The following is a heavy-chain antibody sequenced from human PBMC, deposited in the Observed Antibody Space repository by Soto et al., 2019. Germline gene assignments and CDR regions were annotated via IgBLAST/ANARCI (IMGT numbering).Heavy chain of an antibody. J-gene: IGHJ5*02. D-gene: IGHD3-10*01. CDR2: IYYSGST. Sequence: SETLSLTCTVSGGSISSYYWSWIRQPPGKGLEWIGYIYYSGSTNYNPSLKSRVTISVDTSKNQFSLKLSSVTAADTAVYYCARARVLLWFGEFLGWFDPWGQGTLVTVSS. V-gene: IGHV4-59*01. CDR3: ARARVLLWFGEFLGWFDP. CDR1: GGSISSYY.